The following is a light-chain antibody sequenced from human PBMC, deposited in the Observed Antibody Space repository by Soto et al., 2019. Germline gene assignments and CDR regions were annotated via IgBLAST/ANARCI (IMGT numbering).Light chain of an antibody. V-gene: IGLV2-14*01. CDR3: SSPTSSNTDVV. CDR1: GTVTSGHY. CDR2: EVS. J-gene: IGLJ2*01. Sequence: QSVVTQEPSLTVSPGGTVTLTCGSSTGTVTSGHYPSWFQQHPGKAPKVMIFEVSNRPSGVSNRFSGSKSGNTASLTISGLQAEDEADYYCSSPTSSNTDVVFGGGTKLTVL.